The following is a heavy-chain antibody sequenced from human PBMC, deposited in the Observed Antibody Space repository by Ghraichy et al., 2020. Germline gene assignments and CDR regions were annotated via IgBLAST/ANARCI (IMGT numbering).Heavy chain of an antibody. CDR3: ARDLGVVEPAAAFDY. CDR2: INSDGSST. V-gene: IGHV3-74*01. D-gene: IGHD2-2*01. J-gene: IGHJ4*01. Sequence: SRINSDGSSTSYAYSVKCRFTISRDNAKNTLYLQMNSLRAEDTAVYYCARDLGVVEPAAAFDYWG.